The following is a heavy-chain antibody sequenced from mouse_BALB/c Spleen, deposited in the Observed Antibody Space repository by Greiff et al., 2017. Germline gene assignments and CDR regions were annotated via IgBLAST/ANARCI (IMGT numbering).Heavy chain of an antibody. D-gene: IGHD2-1*01. CDR2: IWGDGST. CDR1: GFSLTNSG. Sequence: QVQLKESGPGLVAPSQSLSITCTVSGFSLTNSGVHWVRQSPGKGLEWLGVIWGDGSTNYNSAFKSRLSISKDNSKSQVFLKMNSLQTDDTARYYCAKGGGYGNYPFAYWGQGTLVTVSA. V-gene: IGHV2-6-6*01. J-gene: IGHJ3*01. CDR3: AKGGGYGNYPFAY.